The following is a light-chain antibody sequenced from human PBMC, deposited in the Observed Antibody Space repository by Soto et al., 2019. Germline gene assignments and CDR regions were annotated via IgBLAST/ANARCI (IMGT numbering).Light chain of an antibody. CDR1: SSNIEAGYD. J-gene: IGLJ1*01. CDR2: HNI. Sequence: QSVLTQPPSVSGAPGQSVNISCTGSSSNIEAGYDVHWYQHLPGTAPQLLIYHNINRPSGVPDRFSGSRSDTSASLAITGLRAEDEAEYYCQSYDSSLRRVFGTGTNLTVL. V-gene: IGLV1-40*01. CDR3: QSYDSSLRRV.